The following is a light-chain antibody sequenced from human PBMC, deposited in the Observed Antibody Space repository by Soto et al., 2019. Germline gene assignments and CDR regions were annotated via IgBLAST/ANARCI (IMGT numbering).Light chain of an antibody. Sequence: DIQMTQSPSSLSASVGDTVTITCRASQDIINHLAWYQQRPGKVPNLLIYGASTLHSGVPSRFRGSGSETHFTLPISSLQPEDVATYYCQNYHLALLTFGQGTRLEIK. CDR1: QDIINH. V-gene: IGKV1-27*01. CDR2: GAS. J-gene: IGKJ5*01. CDR3: QNYHLALLT.